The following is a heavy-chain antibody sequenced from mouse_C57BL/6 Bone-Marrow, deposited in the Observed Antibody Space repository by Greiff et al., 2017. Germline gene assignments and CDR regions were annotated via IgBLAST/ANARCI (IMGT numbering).Heavy chain of an antibody. J-gene: IGHJ3*01. D-gene: IGHD2-10*01. CDR2: IDPENGDT. CDR1: GFNIKDDY. V-gene: IGHV14-4*01. Sequence: EVMLVESGAELVRPGASVKLSCTASGFNIKDDYMHWVKQRPEQGLEWIGWIDPENGDTEYASKFQGKATITADTSSNTAYLQLSSLTSEDTAVYYCTTSYSAWFAYWGQGTLVTVSA. CDR3: TTSYSAWFAY.